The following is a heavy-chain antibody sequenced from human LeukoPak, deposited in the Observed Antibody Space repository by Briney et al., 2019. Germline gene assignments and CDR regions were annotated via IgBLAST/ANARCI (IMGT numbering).Heavy chain of an antibody. Sequence: PSETLSLTCTVSGGSISSYYWSWIRQPAGKGLEWIGRIYTTGSTNYNPSLKSRVTTSLDTSKNQFSLKLTSVTAADTAMYFCARDVVVVPAGRRYSDLWGRGTLVTVSS. V-gene: IGHV4-4*07. D-gene: IGHD2-2*01. CDR2: IYTTGST. CDR1: GGSISSYY. CDR3: ARDVVVVPAGRRYSDL. J-gene: IGHJ2*01.